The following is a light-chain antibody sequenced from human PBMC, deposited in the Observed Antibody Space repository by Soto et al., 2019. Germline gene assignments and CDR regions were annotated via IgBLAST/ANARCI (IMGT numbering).Light chain of an antibody. CDR1: QSISSY. J-gene: IGKJ5*01. V-gene: IGKV1-39*01. CDR2: AAS. Sequence: DIQMSQSPSYLPASVGDRVSIICRASQSISSYLNWYQQKPGKAPKILIYAASSLQSGVPSRFSGSGSGTDFTLTISSLQPEDFATYYCQPANSFPITFGQGTRLEIK. CDR3: QPANSFPIT.